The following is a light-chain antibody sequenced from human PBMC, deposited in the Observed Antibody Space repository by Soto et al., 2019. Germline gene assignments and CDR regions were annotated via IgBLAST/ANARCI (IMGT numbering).Light chain of an antibody. CDR1: QSVSNN. CDR3: QQHANWPLT. Sequence: EIVMTQSPATLSVSPGERATLSCRASQSVSNNLAWYQQKPGQAPRLLIYDASTRATGIPARFSGSGSGTEFTLTISSLQSEDFAIYYCQQHANWPLTFGGGTKVDIK. J-gene: IGKJ4*01. CDR2: DAS. V-gene: IGKV3-15*01.